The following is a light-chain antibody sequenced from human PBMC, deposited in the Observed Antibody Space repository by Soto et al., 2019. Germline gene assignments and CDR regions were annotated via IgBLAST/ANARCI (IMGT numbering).Light chain of an antibody. J-gene: IGKJ2*02. CDR1: QSINMY. V-gene: IGKV1-5*01. CDR3: QQYQSHPSCT. CDR2: DAS. Sequence: DIQVTQSPSTLSASVGNRVTITCRASQSINMYLAWYQQKPGKAPKLLIYDASSLESGVPSRFSGSGSGTEFTLTISSLQPDDFATYYCQQYQSHPSCTFGQGTKLEIE.